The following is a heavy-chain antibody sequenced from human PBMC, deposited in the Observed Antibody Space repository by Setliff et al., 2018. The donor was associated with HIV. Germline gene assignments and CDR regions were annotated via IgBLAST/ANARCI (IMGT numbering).Heavy chain of an antibody. CDR3: TRDTGYILSGYRPPWYFDL. D-gene: IGHD3-9*01. Sequence: PSETLSLTCTFSGDSISSGNYYWSWIRQPAGKGLEWIGRIYSTGSTNYNPSPKSRVTISSDTSKNLFSLKLSTVTAADAAVYYCTRDTGYILSGYRPPWYFDLWGRGTLVTSPQ. CDR2: IYSTGST. CDR1: GDSISSGNYY. J-gene: IGHJ2*01. V-gene: IGHV4-61*02.